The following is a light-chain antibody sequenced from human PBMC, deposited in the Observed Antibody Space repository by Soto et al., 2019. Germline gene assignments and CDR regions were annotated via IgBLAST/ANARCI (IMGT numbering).Light chain of an antibody. Sequence: IVLTQSPATLSLSPGERATLSCRASQSVSSSLAWYQQKPGQAPRLLISDTSSRATGIPARFSGSGSGTDFTLTISSLEPEDFAVYYCQQRSNWRITFGQGTRLEI. CDR2: DTS. CDR1: QSVSSS. V-gene: IGKV3-11*01. J-gene: IGKJ5*01. CDR3: QQRSNWRIT.